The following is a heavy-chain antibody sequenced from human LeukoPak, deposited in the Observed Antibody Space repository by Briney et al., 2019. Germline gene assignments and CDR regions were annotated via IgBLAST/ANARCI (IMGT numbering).Heavy chain of an antibody. J-gene: IGHJ6*02. D-gene: IGHD2-15*01. V-gene: IGHV1-2*02. CDR3: ARDIVVVVAASLYYYYGMDV. CDR1: GYTFTGYY. Sequence: ASVKVSCKASGYTFTGYYMRWVRQAPGQGLEWMGWINPNSGGTNYAQKFQGRVTMTRDTSISTAYMELSRLRSDDTAVYCCARDIVVVVAASLYYYYGMDVWGQGTTVTVSS. CDR2: INPNSGGT.